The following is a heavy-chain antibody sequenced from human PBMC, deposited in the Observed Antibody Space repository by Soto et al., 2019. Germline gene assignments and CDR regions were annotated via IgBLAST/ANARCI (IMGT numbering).Heavy chain of an antibody. CDR3: VRDRRIYYSDPHDRFLASDYDV. D-gene: IGHD3-22*01. V-gene: IGHV1-46*03. Sequence: QVQLVQSGTEVKRPGDSVKVSCKASGYTFTGYYVHWVRQAPGQGLEWVGGFIPIFRTLTYTEKFQARIRIAADESTNTVYLDLNSLTSEDTAVYYCVRDRRIYYSDPHDRFLASDYDVWGQGTMVSVSS. CDR2: FIPIFRTL. J-gene: IGHJ3*01. CDR1: GYTFTGYY.